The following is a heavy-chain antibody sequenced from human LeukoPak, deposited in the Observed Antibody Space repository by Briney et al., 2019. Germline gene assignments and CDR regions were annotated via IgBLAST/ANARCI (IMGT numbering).Heavy chain of an antibody. CDR1: GYTFTGYY. J-gene: IGHJ5*02. Sequence: GASVTVSCKASGYTFTGYYMHWVRQAPGQGLEWMGRINPNSGGTNYAQKFQGRVTMTRDTSISTAYMELSRLRSDDTAVYYCARDVNIVVRSTVRNWFDPWGQGTLVTVSS. CDR3: ARDVNIVVRSTVRNWFDP. D-gene: IGHD2-2*01. CDR2: INPNSGGT. V-gene: IGHV1-2*06.